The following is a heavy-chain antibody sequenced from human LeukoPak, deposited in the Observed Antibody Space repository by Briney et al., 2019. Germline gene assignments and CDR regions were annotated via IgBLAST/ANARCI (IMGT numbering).Heavy chain of an antibody. CDR3: ASSSWYQMDV. CDR1: GGSISSGSYY. D-gene: IGHD6-13*01. J-gene: IGHJ6*04. V-gene: IGHV4-61*02. Sequence: SQTLSLTCTVSGGSISSGSYYWSWIRQPAGKGLEWIGRIYTSGSTNYNPSLKSRVTISVDTSKNQFSLKLSSVTAADTAVYYCASSSWYQMDVWGKGTRSPSPQ. CDR2: IYTSGST.